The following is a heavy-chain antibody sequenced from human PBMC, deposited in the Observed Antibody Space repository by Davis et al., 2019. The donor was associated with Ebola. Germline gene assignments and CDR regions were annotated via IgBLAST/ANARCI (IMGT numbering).Heavy chain of an antibody. V-gene: IGHV1-18*01. CDR2: ISAYNGNT. J-gene: IGHJ6*03. CDR3: ARKLPDENRYCSSTSCYSPYYMDV. CDR1: GYTFTSYG. Sequence: SVTVSCKASGYTFTSYGISWVRQAPGQGLEWMGWISAYNGNTNYAQKFQGRVTITADKSTSTAYMELSSLRSEDTAVYYCARKLPDENRYCSSTSCYSPYYMDVWGKGTTVTVSS. D-gene: IGHD2-2*01.